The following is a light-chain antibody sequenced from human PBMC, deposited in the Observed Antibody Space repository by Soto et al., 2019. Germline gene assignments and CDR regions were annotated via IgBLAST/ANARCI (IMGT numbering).Light chain of an antibody. J-gene: IGKJ1*01. Sequence: EVVLTQSPGALSLSPGEGVTLSCRASQNIRGNELAWYRQKRGQAPRLLMYGGSTRADGIPDRFSGRGTGTNSTLTISRLEPEDSAVYYCQDYGTSHPWTFGQGTKREIK. CDR1: QNIRGNE. V-gene: IGKV3-20*01. CDR2: GGS. CDR3: QDYGTSHPWT.